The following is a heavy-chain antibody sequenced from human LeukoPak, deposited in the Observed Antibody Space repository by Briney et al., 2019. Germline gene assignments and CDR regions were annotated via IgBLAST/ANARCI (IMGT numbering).Heavy chain of an antibody. CDR2: IYYSGST. V-gene: IGHV4-59*12. J-gene: IGHJ4*02. CDR3: AREAEWLVSDY. D-gene: IGHD6-19*01. CDR1: GGSLSSYY. Sequence: SETLSLTCTVSGGSLSSYYWSWIRQPPGKGLEWIGYIYYSGSTNYNPSLKSRVTISLDPSKNQFSLRLSSVTAADTAVYYCAREAEWLVSDYWGQGTLVTVSS.